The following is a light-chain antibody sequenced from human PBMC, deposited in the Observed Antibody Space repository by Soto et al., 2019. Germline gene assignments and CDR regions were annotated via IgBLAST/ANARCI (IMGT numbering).Light chain of an antibody. CDR1: SSNIGRNY. Sequence: QSVVSQPPSASGTPGQRVTISCSGSSSNIGRNYVYWYQQFPGTAPKLLTFKNDQRPSGVPDRFSGSQSGTSASLAISGLRSEDEADYYCATWDASLSGWVFGGGTKVTVL. CDR3: ATWDASLSGWV. CDR2: KND. V-gene: IGLV1-47*01. J-gene: IGLJ3*02.